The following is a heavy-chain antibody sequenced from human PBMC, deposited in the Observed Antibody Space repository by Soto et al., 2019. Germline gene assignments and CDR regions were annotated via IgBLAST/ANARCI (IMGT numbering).Heavy chain of an antibody. D-gene: IGHD6-6*01. V-gene: IGHV4-39*01. Sequence: SSETLSLTCTVSGGSISSSSYYWGWIRQPPGKGLEWIGSIYYSGSTYYNPSLKSRITISVDTSKNQFSLKLSSVTAADTAVYYCARPGGSSSYFDYWGQGTLVTVSS. J-gene: IGHJ4*02. CDR1: GGSISSSSYY. CDR2: IYYSGST. CDR3: ARPGGSSSYFDY.